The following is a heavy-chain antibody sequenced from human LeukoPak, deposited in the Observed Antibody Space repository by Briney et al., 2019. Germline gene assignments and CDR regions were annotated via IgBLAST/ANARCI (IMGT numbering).Heavy chain of an antibody. J-gene: IGHJ4*02. CDR3: ARDYYDSSGRPV. D-gene: IGHD3-22*01. CDR1: GGSISSSSYY. V-gene: IGHV4-39*01. CDR2: IYYSGST. Sequence: SETLSPTCTVSGGSISSSSYYWGWIRQPPGKGLEWIGSIYYSGSTYYNPSLKSRVTISVDTSKNQFSLKLSSVTAADTAVYYCARDYYDSSGRPVWGQGTLVTVSS.